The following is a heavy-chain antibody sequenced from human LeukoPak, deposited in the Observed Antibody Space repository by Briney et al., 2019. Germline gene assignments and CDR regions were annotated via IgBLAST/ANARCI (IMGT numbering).Heavy chain of an antibody. CDR3: ARRGRIAVAGVYWFDP. CDR2: ISAYNGNT. V-gene: IGHV1-18*01. J-gene: IGHJ5*02. D-gene: IGHD6-19*01. CDR1: GYTFTSYG. Sequence: ASVKVSCKASGYTFTSYGISWVRQAPGQGLEWMGWISAYNGNTNYAQKLQGRVTMTTDTSTSTAYMELRSLRSDDTAVYYCARRGRIAVAGVYWFDPWGQGTLVTVSS.